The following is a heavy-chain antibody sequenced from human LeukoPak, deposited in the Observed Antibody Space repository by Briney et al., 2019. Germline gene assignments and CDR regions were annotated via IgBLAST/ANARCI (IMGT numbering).Heavy chain of an antibody. CDR2: ISDGGSYK. CDR1: GFTFSDYY. V-gene: IGHV3-30*03. Sequence: GGSLRLSCAASGFTFSDYYMSWIRQAPGKGLEWVAVISDGGSYKNYVDAVKGRFTISRDNSKNTLYLQVNSLRAEDTAVYYCARGSGNWAFDYWGQGTLVTVSS. J-gene: IGHJ4*02. D-gene: IGHD7-27*01. CDR3: ARGSGNWAFDY.